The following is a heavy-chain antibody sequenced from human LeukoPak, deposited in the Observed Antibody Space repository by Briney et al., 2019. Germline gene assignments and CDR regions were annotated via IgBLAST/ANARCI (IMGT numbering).Heavy chain of an antibody. CDR1: GGSISSDTYY. CDR2: IYYGGST. CDR3: ARALSSGWYMARDYYYYMDV. J-gene: IGHJ6*03. D-gene: IGHD6-19*01. V-gene: IGHV4-39*07. Sequence: SETLSLTCTVSGGSISSDTYYWGWIRQPPGKGLEWIGTIYYGGSTYYNPSLKSRVTVSVDTSKNQFSLKLSSVTAADTAVYYCARALSSGWYMARDYYYYMDVWGKGTTVTVSS.